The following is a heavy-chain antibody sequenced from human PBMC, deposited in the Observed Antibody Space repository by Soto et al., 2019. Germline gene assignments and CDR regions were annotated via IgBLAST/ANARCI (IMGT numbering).Heavy chain of an antibody. Sequence: SSETLSLTCAVYGGSFSGYYWSWIRQPPGKGLEWIGEINHSGSTNYTPSRKSRVTISVDTSKSQFSLKLSSVTAADTAVYYCARGLALFRNYAFWSGYGQWFDPWGQGTLVSVSS. CDR1: GGSFSGYY. V-gene: IGHV4-34*01. CDR3: ARGLALFRNYAFWSGYGQWFDP. D-gene: IGHD3-3*01. J-gene: IGHJ5*02. CDR2: INHSGST.